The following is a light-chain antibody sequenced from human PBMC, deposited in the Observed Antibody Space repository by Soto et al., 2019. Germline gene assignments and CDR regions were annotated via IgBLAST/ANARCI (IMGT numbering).Light chain of an antibody. CDR1: QSISSW. V-gene: IGKV1-5*03. Sequence: DILMTQSPSTLSASVGDRVTITCRARQSISSWLAWYQQKPGKAPKLLIYKTSNLESGVPSRFSGSGSGTEFSLTISSLQPDDFATYYCQQYKSFSLTFGGGTRVEVK. J-gene: IGKJ4*01. CDR3: QQYKSFSLT. CDR2: KTS.